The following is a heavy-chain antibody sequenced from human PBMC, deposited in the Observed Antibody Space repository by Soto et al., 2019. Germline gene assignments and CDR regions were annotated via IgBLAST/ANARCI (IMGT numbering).Heavy chain of an antibody. CDR1: GYTFTSYG. CDR2: ISAYNGNT. V-gene: IGHV1-18*01. Sequence: ASVKVSCKASGYTFTSYGISWVRQAPGQGLEWMGWISAYNGNTNYAQKLQGRVTMTTDTSTSTAYMELRSLRSDDTAVYYCARGMLYYDFWSGYYTHYYGMDVWGQGTTVTVSS. CDR3: ARGMLYYDFWSGYYTHYYGMDV. D-gene: IGHD3-3*01. J-gene: IGHJ6*02.